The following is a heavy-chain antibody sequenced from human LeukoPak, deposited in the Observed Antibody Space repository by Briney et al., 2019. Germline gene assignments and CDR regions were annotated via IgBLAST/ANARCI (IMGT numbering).Heavy chain of an antibody. CDR2: IIPILGIA. J-gene: IGHJ4*02. Sequence: ASVKVSCKASGGTFSSYAISWVRQAPGQGLEWMGRIIPILGIANYAQKFQGRVTITADKSTSTAYMELSSLRSEDTAVYYCASTIVVVPAAILNWGQGTLVTVSS. CDR3: ASTIVVVPAAILN. V-gene: IGHV1-69*04. D-gene: IGHD2-2*01. CDR1: GGTFSSYA.